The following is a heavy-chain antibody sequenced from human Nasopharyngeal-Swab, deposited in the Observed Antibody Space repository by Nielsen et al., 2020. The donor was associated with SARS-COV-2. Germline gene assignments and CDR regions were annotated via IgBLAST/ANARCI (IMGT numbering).Heavy chain of an antibody. CDR1: GGSISSSSYY. CDR2: ISYRWSP. J-gene: IGHJ4*02. V-gene: IGHV4-39*01. Sequence: SETLSLTCTVSGGSISSSSYYWGWIRQPPGKGLAWIGRISYRWSPYYPPSLPSRVTLSVDPSTTPFSLKLSSVTAADTAVYYCFGMEWLRGPFDYWGQGTLVTVSS. CDR3: FGMEWLRGPFDY. D-gene: IGHD3-3*01.